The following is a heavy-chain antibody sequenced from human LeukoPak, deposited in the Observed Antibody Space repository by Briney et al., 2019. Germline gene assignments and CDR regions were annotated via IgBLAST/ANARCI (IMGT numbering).Heavy chain of an antibody. J-gene: IGHJ4*02. CDR1: GFTFSSYS. CDR2: ISSSSSYI. CDR3: AREGLRFREFDY. V-gene: IGHV3-21*01. Sequence: GGSLRLSCAASGFTFSSYSMNWVRQAPGKGLEWVSSISSSSSYIYYADSVKGRFTISRDNAKNSLYLQMNSLRAEDTAVYYCAREGLRFREFDYWGQGTLVTVSS. D-gene: IGHD5-12*01.